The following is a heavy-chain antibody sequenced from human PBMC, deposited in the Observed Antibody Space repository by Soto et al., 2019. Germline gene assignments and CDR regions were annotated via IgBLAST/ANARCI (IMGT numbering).Heavy chain of an antibody. D-gene: IGHD6-19*01. Sequence: EVQLLESGGGLVQPGGSLRLSCAASGFTFSSYAMSWVRQAPGKGLEWVSAISGSGGSTYYADSVKGRFTISRDNSKNTLYLQMNSLRAEDTAVYYCAFAVAGGGYFDYWGQGTLVTVSS. CDR1: GFTFSSYA. CDR3: AFAVAGGGYFDY. V-gene: IGHV3-23*01. J-gene: IGHJ4*02. CDR2: ISGSGGST.